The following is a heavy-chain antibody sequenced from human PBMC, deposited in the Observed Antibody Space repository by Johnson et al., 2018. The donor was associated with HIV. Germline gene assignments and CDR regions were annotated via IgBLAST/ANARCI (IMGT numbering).Heavy chain of an antibody. Sequence: QVQLVESGGGVVQPGRSLRLSCVASGFTFISYGMHWVRQAPGKGLECVAVIWYDVTNKYYADSVKGRFTISRDNAKNSLYLQMNSLRAEDTALYYCAGEMGWLVLYYAVDIWGQGKMVTV. CDR3: AGEMGWLVLYYAVDI. V-gene: IGHV3-33*03. D-gene: IGHD6-19*01. CDR2: IWYDVTNK. CDR1: GFTFISYG. J-gene: IGHJ3*02.